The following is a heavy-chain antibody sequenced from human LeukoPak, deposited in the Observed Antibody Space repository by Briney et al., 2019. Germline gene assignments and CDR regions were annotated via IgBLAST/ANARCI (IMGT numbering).Heavy chain of an antibody. J-gene: IGHJ4*02. CDR3: ARSVMMYASTYYFHY. D-gene: IGHD2-8*01. CDR2: MRYDATKK. V-gene: IGHV3-30*02. Sequence: GGSLRLSCAASGFNFSNFGIHWVRQAPGKGLEWMAFMRYDATKKYYADSVKGRFTISRDNSKNTVFLQINSLGPDDTSVYYCARSVMMYASTYYFHYWGQGTLVTVSS. CDR1: GFNFSNFG.